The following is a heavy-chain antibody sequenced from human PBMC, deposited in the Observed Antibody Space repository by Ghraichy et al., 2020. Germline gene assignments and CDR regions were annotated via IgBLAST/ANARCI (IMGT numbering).Heavy chain of an antibody. Sequence: SQTLSLTCAVYGGSFSGYYWSWIRQPPGKGLEWIGEINHSGSTNYNPSLKSRVTISVDTSKNQFSLKLSSVTAADTAVYYCARANWGRDAFDIWGQGTMVTVSS. V-gene: IGHV4-34*01. D-gene: IGHD7-27*01. J-gene: IGHJ3*02. CDR2: INHSGST. CDR3: ARANWGRDAFDI. CDR1: GGSFSGYY.